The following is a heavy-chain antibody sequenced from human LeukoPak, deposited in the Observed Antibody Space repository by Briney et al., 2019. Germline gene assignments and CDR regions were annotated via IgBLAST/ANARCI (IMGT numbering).Heavy chain of an antibody. CDR2: ISWDGGSR. Sequence: GGSLRLSRAASGFSFDEYTLHWVRQAPGKGLEWVSLISWDGGSRDYADSVKGRFTISRDNSKNSLYLQMNSLRTEDTALYYCAKDLDSSGYRFYFRHWGQGTLVTVSS. D-gene: IGHD3-22*01. V-gene: IGHV3-43*01. CDR1: GFSFDEYT. J-gene: IGHJ1*01. CDR3: AKDLDSSGYRFYFRH.